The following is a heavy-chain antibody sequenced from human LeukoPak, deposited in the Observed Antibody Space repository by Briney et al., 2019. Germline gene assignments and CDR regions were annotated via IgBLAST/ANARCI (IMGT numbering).Heavy chain of an antibody. CDR3: ARVPSEGIAAVTPYYYYYMDV. J-gene: IGHJ6*03. CDR1: GYTFTSYD. V-gene: IGHV1-8*01. D-gene: IGHD6-13*01. Sequence: ASVKVSCKASGYTFTSYDINWVRQATGQGLEWMGWMDPNSGNTGYAQKFQGRVTITADESTSTAYMELSSLRSEDTAVYYCARVPSEGIAAVTPYYYYYMDVWGKGTTVTISS. CDR2: MDPNSGNT.